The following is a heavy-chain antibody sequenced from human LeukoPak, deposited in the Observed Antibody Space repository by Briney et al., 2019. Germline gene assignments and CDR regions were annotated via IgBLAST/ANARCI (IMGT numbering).Heavy chain of an antibody. CDR3: ARESPLRVGATTPSHPYYYYYMDV. Sequence: PSETLSLTCTVSGGSISSSSYYWGWIRQPPGKGLEWIGSIYYSGSTYYNPSLKSRVTISVDTSKNQFSLKLSSVTAADTAVYYCARESPLRVGATTPSHPYYYYYMDVWGKGTTVTVSS. J-gene: IGHJ6*03. CDR2: IYYSGST. D-gene: IGHD1-26*01. CDR1: GGSISSSSYY. V-gene: IGHV4-39*07.